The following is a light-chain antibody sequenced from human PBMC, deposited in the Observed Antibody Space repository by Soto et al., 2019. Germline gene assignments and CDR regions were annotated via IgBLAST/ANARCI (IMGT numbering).Light chain of an antibody. CDR3: QQSFRDRS. CDR2: AAS. Sequence: DIQMTQSPASLSASVGDRVTISCRASQSISGYLNWYQQKPGKAPELLIYAASTLQTGVPSRFSGSGSGTEFTLSINSLQPEDFATYYCQQSFRDRSFGQGTRVQF. CDR1: QSISGY. V-gene: IGKV1-39*01. J-gene: IGKJ1*01.